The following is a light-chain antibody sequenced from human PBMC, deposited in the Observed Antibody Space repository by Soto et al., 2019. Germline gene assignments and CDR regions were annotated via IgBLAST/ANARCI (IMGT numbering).Light chain of an antibody. CDR1: SSNIGAGYD. CDR2: GGS. J-gene: IGLJ1*01. Sequence: QSVLTQPPSVSGATGQRVTISCTGSSSNIGAGYDVHWYQHQPGTAPKLLIYGGSSRPSGVPDRFSGSKSGTSASLAITGLQAEDEADYYCQSYDRSLSGTVFGNGTKVTVL. V-gene: IGLV1-40*01. CDR3: QSYDRSLSGTV.